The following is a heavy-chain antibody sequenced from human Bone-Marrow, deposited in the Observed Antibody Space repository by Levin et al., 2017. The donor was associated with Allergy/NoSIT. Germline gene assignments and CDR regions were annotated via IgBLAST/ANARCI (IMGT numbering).Heavy chain of an antibody. CDR2: FDPEDGET. CDR3: ATGPWAWWLIQD. CDR1: GYTLTELS. Sequence: ASVKVSCKVSGYTLTELSMHWVRQAPGKGLEWMGGFDPEDGETIYAQKFQGRVTMTEDTSTDTAYMELSSLRSEDTAVYYCATGPWAWWLIQDWGQGTLVTVSS. V-gene: IGHV1-24*01. J-gene: IGHJ4*02. D-gene: IGHD6-19*01.